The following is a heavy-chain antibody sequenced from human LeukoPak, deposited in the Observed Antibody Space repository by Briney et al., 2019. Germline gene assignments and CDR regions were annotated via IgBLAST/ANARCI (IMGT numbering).Heavy chain of an antibody. Sequence: GGSLRLSCEASGFTFGTYAMTWVRQAPGRGLRWVSAVSGSGAHTYYADSVKGRFTISRDNSRDTLYLQMNSLRAEDTAICAKDGGTYPYFLDVWGKGTTVIVFS. D-gene: IGHD1-26*01. CDR3: DGGTYPYFLDV. CDR2: VSGSGAHT. V-gene: IGHV3-23*01. CDR1: GFTFGTYA. J-gene: IGHJ6*03.